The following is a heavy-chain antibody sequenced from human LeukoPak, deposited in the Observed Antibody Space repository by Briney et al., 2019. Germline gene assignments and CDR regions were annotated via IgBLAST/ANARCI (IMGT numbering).Heavy chain of an antibody. CDR1: GFTFDDYA. J-gene: IGHJ4*02. CDR3: ARVPAAHWPDY. D-gene: IGHD2-2*01. Sequence: GGSLRLSCAASGFTFDDYAMHWVRQAPGKGLEWVSGISWNSGSIGYADSVKGRFTISRDNAKNSLYLQMNSLRAEDTAVYYCARVPAAHWPDYWGQGTLVTVSS. CDR2: ISWNSGSI. V-gene: IGHV3-9*01.